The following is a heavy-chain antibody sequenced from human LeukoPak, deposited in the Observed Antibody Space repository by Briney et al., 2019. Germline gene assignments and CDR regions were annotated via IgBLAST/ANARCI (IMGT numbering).Heavy chain of an antibody. V-gene: IGHV3-30*02. D-gene: IGHD3-10*01. CDR1: GFIFSNYD. CDR3: AKVFHGSGSYYNFFDY. CDR2: IPFDGSKK. J-gene: IGHJ4*02. Sequence: GGSLRLSCAASGFIFSNYDMHWVRQAPGKGLEWVAFIPFDGSKKYYADSVKGRFTISRDNSKNTLYVQMNSLRAEDTAVYYCAKVFHGSGSYYNFFDYWGQGTLVTVSS.